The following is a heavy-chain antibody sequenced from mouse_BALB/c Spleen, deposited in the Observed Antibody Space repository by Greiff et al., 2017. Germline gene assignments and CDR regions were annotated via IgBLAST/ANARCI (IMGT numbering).Heavy chain of an antibody. D-gene: IGHD2-3*01. J-gene: IGHJ3*01. CDR3: ARGGGLLRPWFAY. CDR1: GFSLTSYG. CDR2: IWAGGST. V-gene: IGHV2-9*02. Sequence: QVQLQQSGPGLVAPSQSLSITCTVSGFSLTSYGVHWVRQPPGKGLEWLGVIWAGGSTNYNSALMSRLSISKDNSKGQVFLKMNSLQTDDTAMYYCARGGGLLRPWFAYWGQGTLVTVSA.